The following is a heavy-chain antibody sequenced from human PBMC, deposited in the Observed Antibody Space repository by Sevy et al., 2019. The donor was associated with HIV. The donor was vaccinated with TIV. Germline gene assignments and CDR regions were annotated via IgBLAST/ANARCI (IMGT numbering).Heavy chain of an antibody. V-gene: IGHV3-7*01. J-gene: IGHJ4*02. CDR2: MNQDGTER. D-gene: IGHD3-16*01. CDR1: GFSFSTYW. CDR3: VREGLGGFSYSLDC. Sequence: GGSLRLSCAASGFSFSTYWMTWVRQAPGKGLEWVATMNQDGTERDYVDSVKGRFTISRANTKTSLFLQMNSLRAEDTGVYYCVREGLGGFSYSLDCWGQGTLVTVSS.